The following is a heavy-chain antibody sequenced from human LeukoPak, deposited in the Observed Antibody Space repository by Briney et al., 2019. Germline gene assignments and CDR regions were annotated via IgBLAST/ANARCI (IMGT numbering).Heavy chain of an antibody. CDR2: IYYSGST. V-gene: IGHV4-39*01. Sequence: SETLSLTCTVSGGSISSSTSYWGWIRQPPGKGLEWIGSIYYSGSTSYNPPLKSRVTISVDTSKKQFSLKLDSVTAADTAVYYCARNASDSGTSYFDYRGQGTLVTVSS. D-gene: IGHD1-26*01. CDR1: GGSISSSTSY. CDR3: ARNASDSGTSYFDY. J-gene: IGHJ4*02.